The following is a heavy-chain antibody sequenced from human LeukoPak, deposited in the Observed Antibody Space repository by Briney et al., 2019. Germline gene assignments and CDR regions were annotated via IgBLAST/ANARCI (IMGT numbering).Heavy chain of an antibody. CDR3: TRGSYGDYEY. Sequence: GGSLRLSCAASGFTFSTYAMNWVRQAPGKGLEWVSSIDPSSTYIYYADSVKGRFTISRDNAQNSLYLQMNSLRAEDTAVYYCTRGSYGDYEYWGQGTLVTVSS. J-gene: IGHJ4*02. CDR1: GFTFSTYA. D-gene: IGHD4-17*01. V-gene: IGHV3-21*01. CDR2: IDPSSTYI.